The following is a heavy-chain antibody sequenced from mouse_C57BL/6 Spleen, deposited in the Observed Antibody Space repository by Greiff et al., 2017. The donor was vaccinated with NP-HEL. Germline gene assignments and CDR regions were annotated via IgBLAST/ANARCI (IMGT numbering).Heavy chain of an antibody. CDR2: INPGSGGT. D-gene: IGHD4-1*01. V-gene: IGHV1-54*01. Sequence: VQLQQSGAELVRPGTSVKVSCKASGYAFTNYLIEWVKQRPGQGLEWIGVINPGSGGTNFNEKLKGKATLTADKSSSTAYMQLSSLTSEDSAVYFCASSGLTGPYYFDDWGQGTTLTVSS. CDR1: GYAFTNYL. J-gene: IGHJ2*01. CDR3: ASSGLTGPYYFDD.